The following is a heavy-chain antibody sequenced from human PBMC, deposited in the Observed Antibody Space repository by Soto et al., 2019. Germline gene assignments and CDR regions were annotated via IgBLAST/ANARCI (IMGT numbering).Heavy chain of an antibody. V-gene: IGHV3-21*01. Sequence: PGGSLRLSCAASGFTFSSYSMNWVRQAPGKGLEWVSSISSSSSYIYYADSVKGRFTISRDNAKNSLYLQMNSLRAEDTAVYYCARDAAWSYNLDIWGQGTMVTGSS. CDR2: ISSSSSYI. D-gene: IGHD3-10*01. CDR3: ARDAAWSYNLDI. J-gene: IGHJ3*02. CDR1: GFTFSSYS.